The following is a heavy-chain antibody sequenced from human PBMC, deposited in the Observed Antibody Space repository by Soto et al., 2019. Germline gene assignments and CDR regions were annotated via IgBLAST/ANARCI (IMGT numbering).Heavy chain of an antibody. D-gene: IGHD3-22*01. CDR2: IYYSGST. CDR1: GGSISSGDYY. Sequence: QVQLQESGPGLVKPSQTLSLTCTVSGGSISSGDYYWSWIRQPPGKGLEWIGYIYYSGSTYYNPSLKSRVTISVDTSKNQFSLKLSSVTAADTAVYYCARVIPYYDSSGYRYYGAHGMDVWGQGTTVTVSS. V-gene: IGHV4-30-4*01. CDR3: ARVIPYYDSSGYRYYGAHGMDV. J-gene: IGHJ6*02.